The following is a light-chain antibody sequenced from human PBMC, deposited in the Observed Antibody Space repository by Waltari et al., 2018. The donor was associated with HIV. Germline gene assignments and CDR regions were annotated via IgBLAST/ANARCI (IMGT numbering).Light chain of an antibody. J-gene: IGKJ1*01. CDR2: DAS. CDR3: QQRSNWPRT. Sequence: EIVLTQSPATLSFSPGDRPTLSCRASQSVSSYLAWYQQKPGQAPRLLIYDASNRATGIPVRFSGSGSGTDFTLTISSLEPEDFAVYYCQQRSNWPRTFGQGTKVEIK. CDR1: QSVSSY. V-gene: IGKV3-11*01.